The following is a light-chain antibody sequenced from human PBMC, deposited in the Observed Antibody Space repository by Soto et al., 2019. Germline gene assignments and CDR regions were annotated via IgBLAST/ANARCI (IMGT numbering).Light chain of an antibody. CDR2: GAS. V-gene: IGKV1-39*01. J-gene: IGKJ2*01. CDR3: HQSYSFPQT. CDR1: QSVSSS. Sequence: DIQMTQSPSSLSASVGDRATLSCRSSQSVSSSLDWYQHKPGQAPKLLIYGASSLPTGLPARFSGSGSGTDFTLTISSLQPEDFATYYCHQSYSFPQTFGQGTKVDI.